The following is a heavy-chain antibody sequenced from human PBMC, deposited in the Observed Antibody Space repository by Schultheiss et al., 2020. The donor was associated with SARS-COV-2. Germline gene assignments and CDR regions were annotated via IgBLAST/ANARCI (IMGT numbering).Heavy chain of an antibody. CDR2: ISGSGGST. CDR3: AKDTYARDAFDI. Sequence: GGSLRLSCAASGFTFSSYEMNWVRQAPGKGLEWVSSISGSGGSTHYADSVKGRFTISRDNAKNSLYLQMNSLRPEDTALYYCAKDTYARDAFDIWGQGTTVTVAS. J-gene: IGHJ3*02. CDR1: GFTFSSYE. D-gene: IGHD3-16*01. V-gene: IGHV3-23*01.